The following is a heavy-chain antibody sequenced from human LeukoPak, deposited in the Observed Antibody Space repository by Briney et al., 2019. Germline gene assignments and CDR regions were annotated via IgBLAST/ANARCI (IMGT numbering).Heavy chain of an antibody. CDR1: GFIFSSYA. Sequence: GGSLRHTYPASGFIFSSYAISGVRQAPGKGLEWVSTISGSGGSTYYADSVKGRFTISRDNSKNTVYLQMNSLRAEDTAVYYCANDQSCSTDLHHGDFDIWGQGTMVTVSS. CDR3: ANDQSCSTDLHHGDFDI. D-gene: IGHD2-2*01. J-gene: IGHJ3*02. V-gene: IGHV3-23*01. CDR2: ISGSGGST.